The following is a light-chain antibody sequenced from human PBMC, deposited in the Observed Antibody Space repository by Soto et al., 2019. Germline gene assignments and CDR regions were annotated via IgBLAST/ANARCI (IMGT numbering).Light chain of an antibody. Sequence: IHMTHSPSSLSASVLYRVTITFQASQDISNYLNWYQQKPGKAPKLLIYDASNLETGVPSRFSGSGSGTDFTLTISSLQPDDFATYYCQQYNDYWTFGQGTKVDIK. J-gene: IGKJ1*01. V-gene: IGKV1-33*01. CDR1: QDISNY. CDR3: QQYNDYWT. CDR2: DAS.